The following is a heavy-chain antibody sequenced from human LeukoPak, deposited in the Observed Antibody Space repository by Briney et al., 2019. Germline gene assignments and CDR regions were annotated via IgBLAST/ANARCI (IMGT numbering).Heavy chain of an antibody. D-gene: IGHD3-10*01. Sequence: GGSLRLSCAASGFTFSTYAMSWVRLAPGKGLEWVSTISDSGGNTYYADSVKGRFTISRDNSKSTLYLQMNSLRAEDTAFYYCAKSHSVAQRGYFDFWGQGTLVTVSS. CDR1: GFTFSTYA. CDR2: ISDSGGNT. CDR3: AKSHSVAQRGYFDF. V-gene: IGHV3-23*01. J-gene: IGHJ4*02.